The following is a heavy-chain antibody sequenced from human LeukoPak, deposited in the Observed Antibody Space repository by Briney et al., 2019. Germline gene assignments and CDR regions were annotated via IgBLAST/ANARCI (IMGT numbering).Heavy chain of an antibody. V-gene: IGHV4-61*01. CDR1: GGSVSSGRYY. D-gene: IGHD6-13*01. CDR3: ARQRVAAAGTLDY. CDR2: IYYSGST. Sequence: PSETLSLTCAVSGGSVSSGRYYWSWIRQPPGKGLEWIGYIYYSGSTNYNPSLKSRVTISVDTSKNQFSLKLSSLTAADTAVYYCARQRVAAAGTLDYWGQGTLVTVSS. J-gene: IGHJ4*02.